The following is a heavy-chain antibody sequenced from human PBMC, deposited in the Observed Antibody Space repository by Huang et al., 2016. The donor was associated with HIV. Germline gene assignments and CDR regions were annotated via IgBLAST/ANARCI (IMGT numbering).Heavy chain of an antibody. V-gene: IGHV2-5*02. J-gene: IGHJ6*03. CDR1: GFSLNHKGVG. CDR3: AHIGRLGNYYMDV. D-gene: IGHD7-27*01. Sequence: QITLKESGPTVIKPTQTLTLTCSFSGFSLNHKGVGVGWIRQPPGKALEWLVLIYWDEDKRCTPSLKNRITITKDTSKNQVVFTMTNLDPMDTGTYYCAHIGRLGNYYMDVWGNGTTVTVSS. CDR2: IYWDEDK.